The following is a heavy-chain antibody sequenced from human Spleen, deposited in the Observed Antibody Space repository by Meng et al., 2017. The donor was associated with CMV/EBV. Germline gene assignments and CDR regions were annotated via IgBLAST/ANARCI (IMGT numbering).Heavy chain of an antibody. J-gene: IGHJ6*02. D-gene: IGHD3-3*01. CDR2: VSGYNGKT. CDR1: GYPFTSYG. CDR3: ARGAFWSGYYSWGYYYYYGMDV. Sequence: ASVKVSCKASGYPFTSYGITWVRQAPGQGLEWMGWVSGYNGKTNYAQKLQGRVTMTTDTSTTTAYMELRSLRSDDTAVYYCARGAFWSGYYSWGYYYYYGMDVWGQGTTVTVSS. V-gene: IGHV1-18*01.